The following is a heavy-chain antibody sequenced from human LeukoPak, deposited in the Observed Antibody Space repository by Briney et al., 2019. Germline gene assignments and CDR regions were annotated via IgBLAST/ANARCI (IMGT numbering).Heavy chain of an antibody. CDR3: AKSAKYYYDSSGSRGAFDI. V-gene: IGHV3-11*01. Sequence: GGSLRLSCAASGFTFSDYYMSWIRQAPGKGLEWVSYISSSGSTKYYADSVKGRFTISRDNAKNSLYLQMNSLRAEDTAVYYCAKSAKYYYDSSGSRGAFDIWGQGTTVTVSS. D-gene: IGHD3-22*01. CDR2: ISSSGSTK. CDR1: GFTFSDYY. J-gene: IGHJ3*02.